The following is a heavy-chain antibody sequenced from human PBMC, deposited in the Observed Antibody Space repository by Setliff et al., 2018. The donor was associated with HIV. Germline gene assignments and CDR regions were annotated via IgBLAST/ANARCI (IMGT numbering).Heavy chain of an antibody. CDR2: INPKSGGT. Sequence: ASVKVSCKAAGYTFSGFYLHWVRQAPGQGLEWMGRINPKSGGTQYAQKFQGRVTMTRDTSTSTVYMELSSLRSEDSAVYRCVRRGHCRSTSCYIHWYFDLWGQGTMVTVSS. V-gene: IGHV1-2*06. CDR3: VRRGHCRSTSCYIHWYFDL. J-gene: IGHJ3*01. D-gene: IGHD2-2*02. CDR1: GYTFSGFY.